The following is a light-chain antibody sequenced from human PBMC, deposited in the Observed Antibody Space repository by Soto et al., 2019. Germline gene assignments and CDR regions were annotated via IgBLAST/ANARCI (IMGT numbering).Light chain of an antibody. Sequence: DIQMTQSPSSLSASVGDRVTITFLASQSITTYLNWYQHKPGKAPKLLICAASSLPSGVPSRFSGSGSGTEFTLTISSLQPEDSATYYCQQGSSTPFTFGPGTKVDIK. CDR2: AAS. CDR1: QSITTY. J-gene: IGKJ3*01. V-gene: IGKV1-39*01. CDR3: QQGSSTPFT.